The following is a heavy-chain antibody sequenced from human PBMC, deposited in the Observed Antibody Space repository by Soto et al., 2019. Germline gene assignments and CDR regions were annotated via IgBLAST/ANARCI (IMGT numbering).Heavy chain of an antibody. Sequence: QVQLQESGPGLVKPSQTLSLTCTVSGGSISSGGYYWSWIRQHPGKGMEWIGYIYYSGSTYYNPSLKSRVTISGGPYKNQFSLKLSLVTAADTAVYYCARGARRGGQQLVKWGQGTLVTVSS. CDR1: GGSISSGGYY. CDR3: ARGARRGGQQLVK. J-gene: IGHJ4*02. CDR2: IYYSGST. D-gene: IGHD6-13*01. V-gene: IGHV4-31*03.